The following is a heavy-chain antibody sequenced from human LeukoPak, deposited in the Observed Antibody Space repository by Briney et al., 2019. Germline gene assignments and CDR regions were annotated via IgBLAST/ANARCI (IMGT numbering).Heavy chain of an antibody. CDR3: ARGYRAFDS. Sequence: SETLSLTCTVSGGSISSYYWSWIRLPPGKGLEGIGYIYYTGATYYNPSLKSRVTISLGTSKNQFSLKLTSVTAADTALYYCARGYRAFDSWGPGTLVTVSS. CDR2: IYYTGAT. J-gene: IGHJ4*02. D-gene: IGHD5-12*01. CDR1: GGSISSYY. V-gene: IGHV4-59*01.